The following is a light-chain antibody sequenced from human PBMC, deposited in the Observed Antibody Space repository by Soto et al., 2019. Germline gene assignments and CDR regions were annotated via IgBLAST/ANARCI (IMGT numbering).Light chain of an antibody. CDR3: QSYDSSLSGSEVV. V-gene: IGLV1-40*01. J-gene: IGLJ2*01. Sequence: QSVLTQPPSVSGAPGQRVTISCTGRISNIGAGYDVNWYQQLPGTAPKLLIFGNSNRPSGVPDRFSGSKSGTSASLAITGLQAEDEADYYCQSYDSSLSGSEVVFGGGTKLTVL. CDR2: GNS. CDR1: ISNIGAGYD.